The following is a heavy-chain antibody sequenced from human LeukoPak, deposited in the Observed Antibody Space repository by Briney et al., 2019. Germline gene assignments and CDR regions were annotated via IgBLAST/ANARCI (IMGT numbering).Heavy chain of an antibody. V-gene: IGHV7-4-1*02. Sequence: ASVKVSCKASGYTFTSYAMNWVRQAPGQGLEWMGWINTNTGNPTYAQGFTGRFVFSLDTSVSTAYLQINSLKAEDTAVYYCARAYSFGYSYGYDAFDIWGQGTMVTVSS. CDR3: ARAYSFGYSYGYDAFDI. CDR2: INTNTGNP. D-gene: IGHD5-18*01. CDR1: GYTFTSYA. J-gene: IGHJ3*02.